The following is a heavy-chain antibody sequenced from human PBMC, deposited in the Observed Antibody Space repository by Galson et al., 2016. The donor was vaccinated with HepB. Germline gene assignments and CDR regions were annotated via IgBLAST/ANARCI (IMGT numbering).Heavy chain of an antibody. J-gene: IGHJ3*02. V-gene: IGHV4-31*03. CDR3: ARGVRGRSGAFDI. Sequence: TLSLTCTVFGGSISRGAYYWSWIRQHPEKGLEWIGYIYYSGSTYSNLSLKSRLTISVDTSKNQFSLRLRSVSAADTAVYYCARGVRGRSGAFDIWGHGTMVTVSS. D-gene: IGHD2-15*01. CDR1: GGSISRGAYY. CDR2: IYYSGST.